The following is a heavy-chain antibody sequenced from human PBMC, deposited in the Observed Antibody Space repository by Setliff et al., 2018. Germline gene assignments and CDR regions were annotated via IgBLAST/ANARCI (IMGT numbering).Heavy chain of an antibody. CDR2: INWYDDK. D-gene: IGHD5-12*01. V-gene: IGHV2-70*17. J-gene: IGHJ4*02. CDR3: ARKRKGYTGYEGFDY. Sequence: QSGPTLVNPTETLTLTCSFSGFSLRSSGMAVGWIRQPPGKALEWLGSINWYDDKLYSTSLKTRLTISKDTSKNQVVLTMTNMDPVDTATYYCARKRKGYTGYEGFDYWGQGTLVTVSS. CDR1: GFSLRSSGMA.